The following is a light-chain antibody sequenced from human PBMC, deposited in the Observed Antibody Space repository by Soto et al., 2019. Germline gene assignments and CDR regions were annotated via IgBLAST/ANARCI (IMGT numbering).Light chain of an antibody. CDR2: AAS. V-gene: IGKV1-39*01. J-gene: IGKJ1*01. Sequence: QMPQTPSSLSESSGDRFTITCRASQGISTYLNWYQQKPGKAPKLLIYAASSLQSGVPSRFSGGGSGTDFTLTISSLQPEDFAIYYCQEYNSYSGTFGPGTKVDIK. CDR1: QGISTY. CDR3: QEYNSYSGT.